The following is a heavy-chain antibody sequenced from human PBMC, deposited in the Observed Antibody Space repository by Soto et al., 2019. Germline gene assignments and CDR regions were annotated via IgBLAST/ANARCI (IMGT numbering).Heavy chain of an antibody. V-gene: IGHV4-59*01. Sequence: LSLTCTVSGGSISSYYWSWIRQPPGKGLEWIGYIYYSGSTNYNPSLKSRVTISVDTSKNQFSLKLSSVTAADTAVYYCARGGYYYYYMDVWGKGTTVTVSS. J-gene: IGHJ6*03. CDR1: GGSISSYY. CDR3: ARGGYYYYYMDV. CDR2: IYYSGST.